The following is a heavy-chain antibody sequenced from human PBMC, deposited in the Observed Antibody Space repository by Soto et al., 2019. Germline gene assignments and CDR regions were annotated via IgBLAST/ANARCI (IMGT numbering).Heavy chain of an antibody. Sequence: RASVKVSCKASGGTFSSYAISWVRQAPGQGLEWMGGIIPIFGTANYAQKFQGRVTITADESTSTAYMELSSLRSEDTAVYYCARGCSGGSCYSPPSYYYYGMDVWGQGTTVTVSS. D-gene: IGHD2-15*01. CDR2: IIPIFGTA. V-gene: IGHV1-69*13. CDR1: GGTFSSYA. J-gene: IGHJ6*02. CDR3: ARGCSGGSCYSPPSYYYYGMDV.